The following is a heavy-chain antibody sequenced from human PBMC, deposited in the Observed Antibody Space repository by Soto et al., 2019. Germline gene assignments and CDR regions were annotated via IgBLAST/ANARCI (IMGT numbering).Heavy chain of an antibody. D-gene: IGHD2-21*02. CDR1: GFTLTHYS. CDR2: ISSSSNNI. V-gene: IGHV3-48*02. Sequence: GGSLRLSCAASGFTLTHYSMNWVRQAPGKGLEWVAYISSSSNNIYYADSVKGRFTTSRDNVKNSVDLQMNSLRDEDTAVYYCARDARREVTSFLNYWGPGILVTVSS. J-gene: IGHJ4*02. CDR3: ARDARREVTSFLNY.